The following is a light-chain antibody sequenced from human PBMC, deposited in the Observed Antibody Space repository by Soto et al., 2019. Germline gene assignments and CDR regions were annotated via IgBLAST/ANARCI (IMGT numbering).Light chain of an antibody. CDR1: QSISSNY. J-gene: IGKJ3*01. V-gene: IGKV3-20*01. Sequence: EIVLTQSSGTLSLSPGERATLSCRASQSISSNYLACYQQRPGQAPRLLIFGASYRATGIPDRFSGSGSGTDFTLTISRLEPEDFAVYYCQQYSSSPPEFTFGPGTRVDSK. CDR3: QQYSSSPPEFT. CDR2: GAS.